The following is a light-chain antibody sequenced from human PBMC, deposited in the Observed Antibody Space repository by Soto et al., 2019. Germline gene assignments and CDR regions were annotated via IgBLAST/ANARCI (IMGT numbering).Light chain of an antibody. Sequence: EIVLTQSPATLSLSPGERATLSCRASQSVSSYLAWYQQKPGQAPRLLIYDASNRATGIPARFSGSGSGTDFTLTISSLEPEDFAVYCCQQQGFTFGPGTKVDIK. CDR3: QQQGFT. J-gene: IGKJ3*01. CDR1: QSVSSY. V-gene: IGKV3-11*01. CDR2: DAS.